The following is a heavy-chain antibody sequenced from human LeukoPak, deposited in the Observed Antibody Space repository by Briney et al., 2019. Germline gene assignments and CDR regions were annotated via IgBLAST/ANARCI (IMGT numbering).Heavy chain of an antibody. CDR3: ARSKVVAEAGKSWFDP. D-gene: IGHD6-13*01. J-gene: IGHJ5*01. Sequence: GDSLRLSCAASGFSFSKYWMNWLRQAPGKGVEWLATLSQDGSQKYLADFVKGRFTISRDNARNSLYLQMSSLRGDDTAVYYCARSKVVAEAGKSWFDPWGQGTRVTVTS. CDR2: LSQDGSQK. V-gene: IGHV3-7*01. CDR1: GFSFSKYW.